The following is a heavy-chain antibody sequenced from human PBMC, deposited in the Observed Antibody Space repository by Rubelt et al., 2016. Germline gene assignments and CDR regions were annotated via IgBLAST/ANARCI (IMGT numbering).Heavy chain of an antibody. V-gene: IGHV3-30*02. J-gene: IGHJ6*02. CDR1: GFTVSSNF. Sequence: VQLVESGGGLIQPGGSLRLSCAASGFTVSSNFLTWVRQAPGNGLEWVAFMRYDGSNKYYADSVKGRFTISRDNSKNTLYLQMNRLRTGETAVYYCAKVRGTSAAGTLYYGIDVWGQGTTVTASS. CDR2: MRYDGSNK. D-gene: IGHD6-13*01. CDR3: AKVRGTSAAGTLYYGIDV.